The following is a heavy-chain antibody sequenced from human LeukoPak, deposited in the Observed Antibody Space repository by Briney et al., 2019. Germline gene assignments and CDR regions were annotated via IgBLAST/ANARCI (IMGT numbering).Heavy chain of an antibody. Sequence: GGSLRLSCAASGFTFRSYGIHWVRQAPGKGPEWVAVISYDGSNKYYADSVKGRFTISRDNSKNTLYLQMNSLRAEDTAVYYCAKDWYYYDSSGYPPANWGQGTLVTVSS. CDR3: AKDWYYYDSSGYPPAN. CDR1: GFTFRSYG. J-gene: IGHJ4*02. D-gene: IGHD3-22*01. CDR2: ISYDGSNK. V-gene: IGHV3-30*18.